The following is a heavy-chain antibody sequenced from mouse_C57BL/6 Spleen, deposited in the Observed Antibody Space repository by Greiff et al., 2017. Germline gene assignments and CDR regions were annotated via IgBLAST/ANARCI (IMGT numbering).Heavy chain of an antibody. D-gene: IGHD1-1*02. Sequence: VQLQQSGAELVRPGASVKLSCTASGFNIKDAYMHWVKQRPEQGLEWIGWIDPENGDTEYASKFQGKATITADTSSNTAYLQLSSLTSEDTAVYYCTTIDSLYGYGGQGTSVTVSS. CDR2: IDPENGDT. J-gene: IGHJ4*01. CDR3: TTIDSLYGY. V-gene: IGHV14-4*01. CDR1: GFNIKDAY.